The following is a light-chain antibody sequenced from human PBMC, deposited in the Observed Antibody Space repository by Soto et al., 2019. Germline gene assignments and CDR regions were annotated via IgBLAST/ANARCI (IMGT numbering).Light chain of an antibody. CDR1: SSDIGNSNY. V-gene: IGLV2-14*03. CDR3: YSSRSSSSTFYV. J-gene: IGLJ1*01. Sequence: QYALTQPVSVSGSPGQSITISCVGTSSDIGNSNYVSWYQQHPGKAPKLMIYGVSNRPSGVSNRFSGSKSGNTASLTISGLQAEDEADYFCYSSRSSSSTFYVFGTGTKLTVL. CDR2: GVS.